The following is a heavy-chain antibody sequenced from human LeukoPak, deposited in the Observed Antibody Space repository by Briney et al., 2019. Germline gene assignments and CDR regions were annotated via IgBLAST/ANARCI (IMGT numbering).Heavy chain of an antibody. J-gene: IGHJ4*02. CDR2: IRSKAYGGTT. D-gene: IGHD6-13*01. Sequence: GGLPRICSAAAGFIICYYCIWFLRPAAREVVGLGCFIRSKAYGGTTEYAASVKGRFTISRDDSKSIAYLQMNSLKTEDTAVYYCTKSSSWYHYFDYWGQGTLVTVPS. CDR1: GFIICYYC. V-gene: IGHV3-49*03. CDR3: TKSSSWYHYFDY.